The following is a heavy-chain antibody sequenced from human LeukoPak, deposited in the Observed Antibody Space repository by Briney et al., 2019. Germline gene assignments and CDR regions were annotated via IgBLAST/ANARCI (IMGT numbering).Heavy chain of an antibody. CDR3: AKNVSRVY. J-gene: IGHJ4*02. D-gene: IGHD3-10*02. V-gene: IGHV3-30*02. CDR1: GFIFSSYD. Sequence: GGSLRLSCAASGFIFSSYDIHWVRQAPGRGLEWVAFIQSDGNNKYYADSVKGRFTISRDNSKNTLYLQMNSLRAEDTAVYYCAKNVSRVYWGQGTLVTVSS. CDR2: IQSDGNNK.